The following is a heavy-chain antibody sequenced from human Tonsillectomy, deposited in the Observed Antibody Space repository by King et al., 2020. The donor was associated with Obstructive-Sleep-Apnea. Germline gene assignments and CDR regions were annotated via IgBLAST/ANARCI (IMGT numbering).Heavy chain of an antibody. CDR2: ISGSGKRT. CDR1: RITFSSYV. J-gene: IGHJ4*02. D-gene: IGHD2-21*02. Sequence: EVQLVESGGGLVQPGGSLRLSCAASRITFSSYVMSWVRQAPGKGLEWVSTISGSGKRTFYADSVKGRLTISRDNSNNTLYLQMKSLRAEDTAVYYCATTGAYCGGDCFQHFDHWGQGTLVTVSS. V-gene: IGHV3-23*04. CDR3: ATTGAYCGGDCFQHFDH.